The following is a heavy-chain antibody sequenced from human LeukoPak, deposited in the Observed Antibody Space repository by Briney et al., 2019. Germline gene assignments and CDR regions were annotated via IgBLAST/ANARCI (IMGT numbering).Heavy chain of an antibody. CDR2: ISYDGSNK. J-gene: IGHJ4*02. D-gene: IGHD3-10*01. Sequence: GGSLRLSCAASGFTFSSYGMHWVRQAPGKGLEWVAVISYDGSNKYYADSVKGRFTISRDNSKNTLYLQMNSLRAEDTAVYYCARDPRITMVRGVQKSVPFDYWGQGTLVTVSS. V-gene: IGHV3-30*03. CDR3: ARDPRITMVRGVQKSVPFDY. CDR1: GFTFSSYG.